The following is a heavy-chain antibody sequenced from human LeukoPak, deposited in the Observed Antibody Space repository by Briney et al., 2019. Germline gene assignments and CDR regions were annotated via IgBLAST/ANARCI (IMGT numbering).Heavy chain of an antibody. Sequence: GASVKVSCKASGYIFTNYYMHWVRQAPGQGLEWLGIINPSGGSTTYAQKFQGRVTMTSGMSTNTAYMELSSLISEDTAVYYCTRDAGLTNFYYYMDVWGKGTTVTVSS. J-gene: IGHJ6*03. CDR1: GYIFTNYY. CDR2: INPSGGST. CDR3: TRDAGLTNFYYYMDV. D-gene: IGHD4-11*01. V-gene: IGHV1-46*01.